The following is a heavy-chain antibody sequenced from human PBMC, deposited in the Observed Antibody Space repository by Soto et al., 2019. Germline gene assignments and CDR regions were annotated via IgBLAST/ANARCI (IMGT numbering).Heavy chain of an antibody. V-gene: IGHV1-3*01. CDR3: ARGDPLMSFYYGLDL. Sequence: QVQLVQSGAEVTKPGASVKVSCKTSGYTFTSYAVHWVRQAPGQRLECVGWINAGNGNTKYSQKFQERVTITRDTAANTTYMELSSLRVEDTAVYYCARGDPLMSFYYGLDLWGQGTTVTVSS. J-gene: IGHJ6*02. CDR2: INAGNGNT. D-gene: IGHD3-10*02. CDR1: GYTFTSYA.